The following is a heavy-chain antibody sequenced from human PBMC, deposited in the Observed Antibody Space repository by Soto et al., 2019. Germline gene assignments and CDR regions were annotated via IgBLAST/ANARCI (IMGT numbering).Heavy chain of an antibody. D-gene: IGHD3-9*01. J-gene: IGHJ4*02. CDR2: IIPIFGTA. CDR1: GGTFSSYA. CDR3: ETAPRVLTGYSL. Sequence: QVQLVRSGAEVKKPGSSMKVSCKASGGTFSSYAISWVRQAPGQGLEWMGGIIPIFGTANYAQKFQGRVTITADESTSTAYMELSSLSSEDTAVYYCETAPRVLTGYSLWGQGTLVTVSS. V-gene: IGHV1-69*01.